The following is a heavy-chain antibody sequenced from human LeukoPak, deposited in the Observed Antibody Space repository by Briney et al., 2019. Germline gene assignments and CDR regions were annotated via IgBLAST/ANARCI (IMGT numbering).Heavy chain of an antibody. D-gene: IGHD1-26*01. CDR3: AKGGLEELPGYFQH. J-gene: IGHJ1*01. CDR2: ISYAGSNK. CDR1: GFTFSTYG. V-gene: IGHV3-30*18. Sequence: PGGSLRLSCAASGFTFSTYGMHWVRQAPGKGLEWVAVISYAGSNKYYADSVRGRFTISRDNSKNTLYLQMNSLRAEDTAVYYCAKGGLEELPGYFQHWGQGTLVTVSS.